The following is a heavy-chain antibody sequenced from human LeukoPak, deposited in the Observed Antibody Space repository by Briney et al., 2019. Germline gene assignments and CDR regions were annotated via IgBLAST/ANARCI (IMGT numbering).Heavy chain of an antibody. CDR1: GGSFSGYY. Sequence: PSETLSLTCAVYGGSFSGYYWSWIRQPPGKGLEWIGEINHSGSTNYNPSLKSRVTISVKTSKNQFSLKLSSVTDADTAVYYCARAAVVRYDYVWGSYRRYYFDYWGQGTLVTVSS. J-gene: IGHJ4*02. D-gene: IGHD3-16*02. CDR3: ARAAVVRYDYVWGSYRRYYFDY. CDR2: INHSGST. V-gene: IGHV4-34*01.